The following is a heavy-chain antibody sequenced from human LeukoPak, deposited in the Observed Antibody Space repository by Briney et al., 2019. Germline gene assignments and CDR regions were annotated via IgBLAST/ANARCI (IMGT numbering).Heavy chain of an antibody. CDR1: GGTFSNYA. CDR2: MNPNSGDT. D-gene: IGHD4-17*01. V-gene: IGHV1-8*02. J-gene: IGHJ4*02. CDR3: ARNTPNYGDFDF. Sequence: ASVKVSCKASGGTFSNYAISWVRQAPGQGLEWLGWMNPNSGDTGYAQRFQGRVSMTRDTSITTAYMELSSLRSDDTAIYYCARNTPNYGDFDFWGQGTLVTVSS.